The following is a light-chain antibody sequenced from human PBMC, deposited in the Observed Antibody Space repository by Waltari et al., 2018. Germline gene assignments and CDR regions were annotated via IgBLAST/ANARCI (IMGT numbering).Light chain of an antibody. CDR3: QQSHTFPYT. V-gene: IGKV1-39*01. CDR2: ATA. Sequence: TQLTQSPASLSASVGDRVTITCRASQSVSPSLNWYQQKAGKAPKLLIFATANLQNGVPSRFSGGGSETDFTLTITSLQPEDSATYYRQQSHTFPYTFGQGTTLEIK. J-gene: IGKJ2*01. CDR1: QSVSPS.